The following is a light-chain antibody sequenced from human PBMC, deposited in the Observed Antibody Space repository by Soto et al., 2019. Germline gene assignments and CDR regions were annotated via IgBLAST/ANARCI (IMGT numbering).Light chain of an antibody. CDR2: DVS. CDR1: SSEIGGYND. J-gene: IGLJ3*02. Sequence: QSALTQPASVSGSPGQSITISCTGSSSEIGGYNDVSWYQQHPGRAPKLIIYDVSNRPSGVSNRFSGSKSGSTASLTISGLQAEDEADYYCSSYSSSSTLVFGGGTKLTVL. CDR3: SSYSSSSTLV. V-gene: IGLV2-14*03.